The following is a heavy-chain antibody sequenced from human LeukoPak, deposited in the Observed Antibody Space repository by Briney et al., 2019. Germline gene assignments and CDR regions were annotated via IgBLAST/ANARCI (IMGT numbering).Heavy chain of an antibody. V-gene: IGHV4-39*01. CDR2: IYYSGNT. J-gene: IGHJ5*02. CDR1: GVSISSSNSY. CDR3: ARHPSGRMWLQQGGWFDP. D-gene: IGHD5-24*01. Sequence: SETLSLTCTVSGVSISSSNSYWGWIRQPPGKGLEWIGSIYYSGNTYYNASLKSQVSISVDTSKNQFSLKLTSVTAADTAVYYCARHPSGRMWLQQGGWFDPWGQGTLVTVSS.